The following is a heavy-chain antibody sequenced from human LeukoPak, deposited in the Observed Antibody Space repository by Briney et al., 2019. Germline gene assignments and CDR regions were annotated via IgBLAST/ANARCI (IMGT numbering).Heavy chain of an antibody. CDR3: ARGYYSNYVSWFDP. CDR2: IYHSGST. V-gene: IGHV4-30-2*01. D-gene: IGHD4-4*01. Sequence: PSQTLSLTCAVSGGSISSGGYSWSWIRQPPGKGLEWIGYIYHSGSTYYNPSLKSRVTISVDRSKNQFSLKLSSVTAADTAAYYCARGYYSNYVSWFDPWGQGTLVTVSS. CDR1: GGSISSGGYS. J-gene: IGHJ5*02.